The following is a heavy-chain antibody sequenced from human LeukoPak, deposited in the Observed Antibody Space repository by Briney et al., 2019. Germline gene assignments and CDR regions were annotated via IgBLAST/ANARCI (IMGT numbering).Heavy chain of an antibody. Sequence: PGGSLRLSCAASGFTFSNYAMHWVRQGPGKGLEWVAVISYDGSNKYYADSVKGRFTNSRDNSKNTLYLQMNSLRVEDTAVYYCARDRGYSGDYWGQGTLVTVSS. CDR3: ARDRGYSGDY. D-gene: IGHD1-26*01. V-gene: IGHV3-30-3*01. CDR2: ISYDGSNK. CDR1: GFTFSNYA. J-gene: IGHJ4*02.